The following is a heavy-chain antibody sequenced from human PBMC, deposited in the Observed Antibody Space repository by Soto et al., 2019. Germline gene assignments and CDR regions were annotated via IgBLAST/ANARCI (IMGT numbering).Heavy chain of an antibody. D-gene: IGHD3-9*01. CDR3: AREWAYYDILTGYYSDGMDV. CDR2: INSDGSST. J-gene: IGHJ6*02. CDR1: GFTFSSYW. Sequence: GGSLRLSCAASGFTFSSYWMHWVRQAPGKGLVWVSRINSDGSSTSYADSVKGRFTISRDNAKNTLYLQMNSLRAEDTAVYYCAREWAYYDILTGYYSDGMDVWGQGTTVTVSS. V-gene: IGHV3-74*01.